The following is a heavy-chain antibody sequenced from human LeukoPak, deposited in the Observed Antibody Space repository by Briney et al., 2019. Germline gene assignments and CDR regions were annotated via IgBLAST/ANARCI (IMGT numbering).Heavy chain of an antibody. J-gene: IGHJ6*03. CDR3: ARERRGYNYGYYYYMDV. Sequence: GGSLRLSCAASGFTFSSYWMHWVRQAPGKGLEWVSGITGSGGSTYYADSVKGRFTISRDNAKNSLYLQMNSLRAEDTAEYYCARERRGYNYGYYYYMDVWGKGTTVTISS. CDR1: GFTFSSYW. V-gene: IGHV3-74*01. CDR2: ITGSGGST. D-gene: IGHD5-18*01.